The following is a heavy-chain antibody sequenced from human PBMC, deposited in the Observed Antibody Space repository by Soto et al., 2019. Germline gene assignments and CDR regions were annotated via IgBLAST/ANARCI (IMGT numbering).Heavy chain of an antibody. CDR3: ARDVGPTDYYSYFGLDV. V-gene: IGHV4-61*01. CDR2: IYYSGST. Sequence: SETLSLTCTVSGGSVSSGSYYWSRIRQPPGKGLEWIGYIYYSGSTNYNPSLKSRVTISVDTSKNQFSLKLRSVTTADTAVYYCARDVGPTDYYSYFGLDVWGQGTTVTVSS. CDR1: GGSVSSGSYY. D-gene: IGHD1-26*01. J-gene: IGHJ6*02.